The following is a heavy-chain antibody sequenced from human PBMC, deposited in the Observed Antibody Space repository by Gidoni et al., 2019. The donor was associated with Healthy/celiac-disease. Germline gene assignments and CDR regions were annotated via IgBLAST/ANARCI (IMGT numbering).Heavy chain of an antibody. CDR3: AREFYDSSGESY. Sequence: EVQLVESGGGLVQPGGSLRLSCAASGFTFSSYSMNWVRQAPGKGLEWVEYISSSSSTIYYADSVKGRFTISRDNAKNSLYLQMNSLRAEDTAVYYCAREFYDSSGESYWGQGTLVTVSS. D-gene: IGHD3-22*01. CDR1: GFTFSSYS. CDR2: ISSSSSTI. J-gene: IGHJ4*02. V-gene: IGHV3-48*01.